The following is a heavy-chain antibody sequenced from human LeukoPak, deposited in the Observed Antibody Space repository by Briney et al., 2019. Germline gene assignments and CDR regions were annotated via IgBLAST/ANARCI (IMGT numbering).Heavy chain of an antibody. J-gene: IGHJ6*03. Sequence: GGSLRLSCAASGFTFSSYWMSWVRQAPGKGLEWVANIKQEGSEKYYVDSVKGRFTISRDNAKNSMYLQMDSLRAEDTAVYYCASRVLFYDSSGYGTYYYYMDVWGKGTPVTVSS. CDR3: ASRVLFYDSSGYGTYYYYMDV. D-gene: IGHD3-22*01. CDR1: GFTFSSYW. CDR2: IKQEGSEK. V-gene: IGHV3-7*01.